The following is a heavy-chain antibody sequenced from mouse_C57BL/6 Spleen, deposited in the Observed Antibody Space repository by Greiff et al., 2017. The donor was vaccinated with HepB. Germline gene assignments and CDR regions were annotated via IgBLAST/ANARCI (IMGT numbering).Heavy chain of an antibody. Sequence: EVMLVESGAELVRPGASVKLSCTASGFNIKDDYMHWVKQRPEQGLEWIGWIDPENGDTEYASKFQGKATITADTSSNTAYLQLSSLTSEDTAVYYCTTRHYGSSFYYFDYWGQGTTLTVSS. CDR1: GFNIKDDY. CDR2: IDPENGDT. D-gene: IGHD1-1*01. V-gene: IGHV14-4*01. CDR3: TTRHYGSSFYYFDY. J-gene: IGHJ2*01.